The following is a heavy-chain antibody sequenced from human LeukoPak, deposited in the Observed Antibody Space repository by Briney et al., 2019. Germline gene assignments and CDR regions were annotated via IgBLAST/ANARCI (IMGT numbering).Heavy chain of an antibody. CDR3: ARTHPGRWYFDL. V-gene: IGHV3-11*01. J-gene: IGHJ2*01. Sequence: GGSLRLSCAASGLRFADNYMSWIRQAPGKGLEWLSHISSGSGTTIYYGDSVRGRFTISRDDAENLLYLQMSNLRAEDMAVYYCARTHPGRWYFDLWGRGTLVTVSS. CDR2: ISSGSGTTI. CDR1: GLRFADNY.